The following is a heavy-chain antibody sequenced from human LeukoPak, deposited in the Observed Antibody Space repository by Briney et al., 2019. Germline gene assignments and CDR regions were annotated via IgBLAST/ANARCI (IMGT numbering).Heavy chain of an antibody. D-gene: IGHD1-26*01. CDR3: ARVIIVGATGI. V-gene: IGHV3-33*01. CDR2: IWYDGSNK. J-gene: IGHJ3*02. CDR1: GFTFSSYG. Sequence: GRSLRLSCAASGFTFSSYGMHWVRQAPGKGLEWVAVIWYDGSNKYYGDSVKGRFTISRDNSRNTLYLQMNSLTAEDTAVYYCARVIIVGATGIWGQGTMVTVSS.